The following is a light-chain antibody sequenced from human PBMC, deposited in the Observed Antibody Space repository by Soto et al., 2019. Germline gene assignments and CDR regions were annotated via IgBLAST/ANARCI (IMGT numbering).Light chain of an antibody. CDR3: QQRSNWPRT. CDR2: GAS. J-gene: IGKJ1*01. Sequence: EIVMTQSPATLSVSPGERATLSCRASQSVYNNLAWYQQKPGQAPRLLIYGASTRATGIPARFSGSGSGTDFTLTISSLEPEDFAVYYCQQRSNWPRTFGQGTMVDVK. V-gene: IGKV3-15*01. CDR1: QSVYNN.